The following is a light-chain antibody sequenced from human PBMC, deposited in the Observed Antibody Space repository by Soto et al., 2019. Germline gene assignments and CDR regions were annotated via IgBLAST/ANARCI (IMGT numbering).Light chain of an antibody. V-gene: IGLV2-14*01. CDR3: SSYPSSSTLV. J-gene: IGLJ1*01. Sequence: QSVLTQPASVSGSPGQSITISCTGTSSDVGGYNSVSWYQQHPGKAPKLMIYEVSNRPSGVSNRFSGSKSGNTASLTISGLQAEDEADYYCSSYPSSSTLVFGTGPKVTVL. CDR1: SSDVGGYNS. CDR2: EVS.